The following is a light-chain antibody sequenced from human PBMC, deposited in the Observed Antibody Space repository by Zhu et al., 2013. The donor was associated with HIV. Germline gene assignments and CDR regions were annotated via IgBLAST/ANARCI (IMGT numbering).Light chain of an antibody. CDR1: QTINSF. Sequence: DIQMTQSPSFLSASVGDRVTLTCRASQTINSFLNWYQQKPGSAPDLLIYRASSLRTGVPSRFSASAFETQFTLTITNLQPEDFATYYCQQTYGAPWTFGQGTQV. J-gene: IGKJ1*01. V-gene: IGKV1-39*01. CDR2: RAS. CDR3: QQTYGAPWT.